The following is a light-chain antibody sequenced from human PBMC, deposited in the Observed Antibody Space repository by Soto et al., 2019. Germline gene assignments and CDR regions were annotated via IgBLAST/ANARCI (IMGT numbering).Light chain of an antibody. V-gene: IGKV1-5*01. Sequence: LMTQSASTLSASVGDRVTIXCRASQNLRNRLVWFQQRTGKAPKLLIYDASSLESGVTQRFSGSGYGKEFNITISSLQTDDLSTYECQQYHSYWTFGQGTKVDIK. CDR2: DAS. J-gene: IGKJ1*01. CDR3: QQYHSYWT. CDR1: QNLRNR.